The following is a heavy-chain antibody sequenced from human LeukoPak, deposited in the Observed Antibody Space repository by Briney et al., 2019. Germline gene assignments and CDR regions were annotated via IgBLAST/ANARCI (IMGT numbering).Heavy chain of an antibody. Sequence: SETLSLTCTVSGGSISSSSYYWGWIRQPPGKGLEWIANIFRTGSTYYNPSLKSRLMISVDTSKNQFSLKLSSVTAADTAAYYCARGIGDAYGGDAFDIWGQGTMVTVSS. CDR2: IFRTGST. CDR3: ARGIGDAYGGDAFDI. J-gene: IGHJ3*02. CDR1: GGSISSSSYY. D-gene: IGHD4-17*01. V-gene: IGHV4-39*07.